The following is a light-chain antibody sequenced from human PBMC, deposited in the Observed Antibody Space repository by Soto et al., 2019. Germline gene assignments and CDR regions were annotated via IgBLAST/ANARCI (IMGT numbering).Light chain of an antibody. Sequence: EIVMTQSPATLSVSPGERATLSCRASQSVSSSLAWYQQKPGQAPRLLIYGISTRATGLPGRFSGSGSGTESTLTISSLQSEDLAVYYCQQYNNWPLTFGGGTKVEIK. V-gene: IGKV3-15*01. CDR2: GIS. J-gene: IGKJ4*01. CDR1: QSVSSS. CDR3: QQYNNWPLT.